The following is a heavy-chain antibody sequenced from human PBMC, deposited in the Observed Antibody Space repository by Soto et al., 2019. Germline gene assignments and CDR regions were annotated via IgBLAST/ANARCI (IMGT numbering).Heavy chain of an antibody. CDR3: VATRRMYYFDY. V-gene: IGHV3-23*01. D-gene: IGHD5-12*01. CDR1: GFTFSSYA. J-gene: IGHJ4*02. CDR2: ISGGGGST. Sequence: GGSLRLSCAASGFTFSSYAMSWVRQAPGKGLEWVSAISGGGGSTYYADSVKGRFTISRDNSKNTLYLQMNSLRAEDTAVYYCVATRRMYYFDYWGQGTLVTVSS.